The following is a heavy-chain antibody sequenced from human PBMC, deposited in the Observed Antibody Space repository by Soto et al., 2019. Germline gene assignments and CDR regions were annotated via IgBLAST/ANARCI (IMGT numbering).Heavy chain of an antibody. CDR3: TRGLMTDYLDY. D-gene: IGHD3-16*01. Sequence: GGSLRLSCAASGFTFDTYAMHWVRQAPGKGLEWVAVISYDGSNQFYAGSVKGRFTVSRDNSKNTLYLQMNSLRNDDTAVYYCTRGLMTDYLDYWGQGALVTVSS. J-gene: IGHJ4*02. CDR1: GFTFDTYA. CDR2: ISYDGSNQ. V-gene: IGHV3-30-3*01.